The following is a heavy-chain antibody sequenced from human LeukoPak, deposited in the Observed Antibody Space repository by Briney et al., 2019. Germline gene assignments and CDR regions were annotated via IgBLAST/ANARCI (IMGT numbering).Heavy chain of an antibody. D-gene: IGHD5-18*01. CDR1: GGSFSGYY. Sequence: PSETLSLTCAVYGGSFSGYYWSWIRQPPGKGLEWIGEINHSGSTNYNPSLKSRVTISVDTSKNQFSLKLSSVTAADTAVYYCARDSGYYAANWFDPWGQGTLVTVSS. CDR2: INHSGST. J-gene: IGHJ5*02. CDR3: ARDSGYYAANWFDP. V-gene: IGHV4-34*01.